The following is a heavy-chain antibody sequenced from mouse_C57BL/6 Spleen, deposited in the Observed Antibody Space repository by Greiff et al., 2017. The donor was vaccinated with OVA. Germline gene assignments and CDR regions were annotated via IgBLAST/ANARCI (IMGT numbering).Heavy chain of an antibody. D-gene: IGHD2-5*01. CDR2: IRSKSNNYAT. CDR3: VRQAYYSNSLGFDV. V-gene: IGHV10-1*01. CDR1: GFSFNTYA. Sequence: EVKLVESGGGLVQPKGSLKLSCAASGFSFNTYAMNWVRQAPGKGLEWVARIRSKSNNYATYYADSVKDRFTISRDDSESMLYLQMNNLKTEDTAMYYCVRQAYYSNSLGFDVWGTGTTVTVSS. J-gene: IGHJ1*03.